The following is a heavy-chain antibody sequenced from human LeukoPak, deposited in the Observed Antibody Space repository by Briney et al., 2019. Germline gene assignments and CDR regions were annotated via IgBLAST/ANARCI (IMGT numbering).Heavy chain of an antibody. CDR3: VKGGAFGSGSYFDY. V-gene: IGHV3-23*01. Sequence: GGSLRLSCAASGFTFSAYAMSWVRHAPGKGLEWVSSIGGSGYSIYYGDSVKGRFTTSRDYSKNALYLQMNILRAEDTAIYYCVKGGAFGSGSYFDYWGQGTLVIVSS. D-gene: IGHD3-10*01. CDR1: GFTFSAYA. CDR2: IGGSGYSI. J-gene: IGHJ4*02.